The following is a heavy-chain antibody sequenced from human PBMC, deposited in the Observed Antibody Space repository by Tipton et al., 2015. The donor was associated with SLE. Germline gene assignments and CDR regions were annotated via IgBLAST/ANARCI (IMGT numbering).Heavy chain of an antibody. Sequence: SLRLSCAASGFTFSSYAMHWVRQAPGKGLEWVAVISYDGSNKYYADSVKGRFTISRDNAKNSLYLQMNSLRAEDTAVYYCARAIAAAGTSDYWGQGTLVTVSS. J-gene: IGHJ4*02. CDR2: ISYDGSNK. CDR1: GFTFSSYA. CDR3: ARAIAAAGTSDY. D-gene: IGHD6-13*01. V-gene: IGHV3-30-3*01.